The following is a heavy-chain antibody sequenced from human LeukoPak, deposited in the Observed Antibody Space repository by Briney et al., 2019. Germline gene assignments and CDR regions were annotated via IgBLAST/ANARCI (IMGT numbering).Heavy chain of an antibody. Sequence: SETLSLTCAVYGGPFSGYYWSWIRQPPGKGLEWIGEINHGGSTNYNPSLKSRVTISEDTSKNQFSLKLYSVTAADTAVYYCAGYGGNWYFDYWGQGTLVTVSS. D-gene: IGHD4-23*01. J-gene: IGHJ4*02. V-gene: IGHV4-34*01. CDR2: INHGGST. CDR3: AGYGGNWYFDY. CDR1: GGPFSGYY.